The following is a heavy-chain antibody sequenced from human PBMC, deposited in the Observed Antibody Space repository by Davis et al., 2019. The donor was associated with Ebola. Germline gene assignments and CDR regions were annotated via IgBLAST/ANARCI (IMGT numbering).Heavy chain of an antibody. CDR2: ISAYNGQI. CDR3: AKDSSSWAYYDSAGYPFDH. Sequence: VKVSCKTSGYTFTSYGISWLRQAPGQGLEWMGWISAYNGQIKYAQKFEGRVTMTTDTSTNTGYMELRSLKSDDTAMYYCAKDSSSWAYYDSAGYPFDHWGQGTLVTVSS. J-gene: IGHJ4*02. V-gene: IGHV1-18*01. CDR1: GYTFTSYG. D-gene: IGHD6-13*01.